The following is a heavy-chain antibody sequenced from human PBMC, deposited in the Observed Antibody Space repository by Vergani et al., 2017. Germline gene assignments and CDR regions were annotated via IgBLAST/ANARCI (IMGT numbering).Heavy chain of an antibody. CDR3: AKKGAHRQYRLPFRGYFDL. CDR1: GGTFSNYA. D-gene: IGHD1-26*01. Sequence: QVQLVQSGAEVKKPGSSVKVSCKTSGGTFSNYAISWVRQAPGQGLEWMGGIVPIFGTTTYAQKFQGRVTITADESTNTAYMEVSSLRSEDTAVYYWAKKGAHRQYRLPFRGYFDLWGRGTLVTVSS. CDR2: IVPIFGTT. V-gene: IGHV1-69*01. J-gene: IGHJ2*01.